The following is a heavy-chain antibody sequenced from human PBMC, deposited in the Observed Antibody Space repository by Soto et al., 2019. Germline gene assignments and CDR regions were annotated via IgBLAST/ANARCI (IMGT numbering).Heavy chain of an antibody. D-gene: IGHD4-17*01. Sequence: HPGGSLRLSCAASGFTFSSYAMSWVRQAPGKGLEWVSAISGSGGSTYYADSVKGRFTISRDNSKNTLYLQMNSLRAEDTAVYYCAKPYGDYGYYYYGMDVWGQGTTVTVSS. CDR2: ISGSGGST. J-gene: IGHJ6*02. CDR3: AKPYGDYGYYYYGMDV. V-gene: IGHV3-23*01. CDR1: GFTFSSYA.